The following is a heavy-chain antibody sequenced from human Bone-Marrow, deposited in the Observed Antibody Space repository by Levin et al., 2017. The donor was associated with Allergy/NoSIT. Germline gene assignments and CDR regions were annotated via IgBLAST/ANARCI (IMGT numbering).Heavy chain of an antibody. Sequence: GGSLRLSCAASGFTFSGYAMHWVRQAPGKGLEWVAVISSDGSNKDYADSVTGRFTISRDNSRNTLFLQMNSQRVEDTAVYYCARDPDGSGGYFYYLDYWGQGTLVTVSS. CDR3: ARDPDGSGGYFYYLDY. CDR1: GFTFSGYA. J-gene: IGHJ4*02. V-gene: IGHV3-30-3*01. CDR2: ISSDGSNK. D-gene: IGHD3-10*01.